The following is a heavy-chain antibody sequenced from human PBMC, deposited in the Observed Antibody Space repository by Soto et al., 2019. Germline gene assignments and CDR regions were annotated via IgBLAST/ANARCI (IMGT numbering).Heavy chain of an antibody. CDR3: AINVDIVATVDGYTSYYGMDV. CDR1: GFTFSSYA. V-gene: IGHV3-23*01. CDR2: ISGSGANT. J-gene: IGHJ6*02. Sequence: GGSLRLSCAVSGFTFSSYAMSWVRQTPGKGLEWVSAISGSGANTYYADSVKGRFTISRDNSKNTLYVQMNSLRAEDTAVYYCAINVDIVATVDGYTSYYGMDVWGQGTTVTVSS. D-gene: IGHD5-12*01.